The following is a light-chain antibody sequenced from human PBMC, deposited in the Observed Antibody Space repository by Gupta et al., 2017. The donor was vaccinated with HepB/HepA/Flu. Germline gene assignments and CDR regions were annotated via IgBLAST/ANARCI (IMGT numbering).Light chain of an antibody. Sequence: SSELTQDPAVSVALGQTVRITCQGDSLRSYYASWYQQKPGQAPVLVIYGKNNRPSGIPDRFSGSSSGKTASLTITGAQAEDEADYYCNSRDSSGNYYVFGTGTKVTVL. CDR3: NSRDSSGNYYV. J-gene: IGLJ1*01. CDR2: GKN. CDR1: SLRSYY. V-gene: IGLV3-19*01.